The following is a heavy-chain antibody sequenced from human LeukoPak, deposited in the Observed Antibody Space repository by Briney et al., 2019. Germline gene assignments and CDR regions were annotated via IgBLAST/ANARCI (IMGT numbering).Heavy chain of an antibody. CDR2: IIPIFGTA. CDR1: GGAFSSYA. CDR3: ARDLMVRGLDYYMDV. Sequence: GSSVKVSCKASGGAFSSYAISWVQQAPGQGLEWMGGIIPIFGTANYAQKFQGRVTITADESTSTAYMELSSLRSEDTAVYYCARDLMVRGLDYYMDVWGKGTTVTVSS. V-gene: IGHV1-69*01. D-gene: IGHD3-10*01. J-gene: IGHJ6*03.